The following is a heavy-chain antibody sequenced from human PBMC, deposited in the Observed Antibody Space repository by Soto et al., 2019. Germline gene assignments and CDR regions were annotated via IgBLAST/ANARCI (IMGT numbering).Heavy chain of an antibody. CDR3: AVPAVGWIVTN. V-gene: IGHV1-18*01. CDR2: ISAYNGNT. J-gene: IGHJ4*02. CDR1: GYTFTSYG. Sequence: QVQLVQSGAEVKKPGASVKVSCKASGYTFTSYGISWVRQAPGQGLEWMGWISAYNGNTNYAQKLQGRDTMTTDTTASKDDMERRSLRTDDTAVYYCAVPAVGWIVTNWGQGTLVTVSS. D-gene: IGHD5-12*01.